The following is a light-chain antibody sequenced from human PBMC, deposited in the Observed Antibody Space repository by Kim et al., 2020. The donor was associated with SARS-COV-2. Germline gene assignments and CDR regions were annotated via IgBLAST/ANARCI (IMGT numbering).Light chain of an antibody. Sequence: SSELTQDPAVSVALGQAVRITCQGDSLRRFYASWYQQRPGQAPRLVIYGKNSRPSGIPNRSSGSTSGNTAVLTITGAQAEDVADYYCNSRDISDNHMDVF. CDR1: SLRRFY. V-gene: IGLV3-19*01. CDR3: NSRDISDNHMDV. CDR2: GKN. J-gene: IGLJ1*01.